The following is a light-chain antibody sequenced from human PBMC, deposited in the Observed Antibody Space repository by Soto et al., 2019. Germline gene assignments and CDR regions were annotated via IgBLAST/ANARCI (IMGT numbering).Light chain of an antibody. CDR3: HQYYKWPLT. V-gene: IGKV3-15*01. CDR1: QSVISN. Sequence: ETVVTQSPATLSVSPGGRATLSCRASQSVISNLAWYQQKPGQAPSLLIYDASTRATGIAARFSGSGSGTEFTLTISSLQSQDFAVYYCHQYYKWPLTFGGGTKVDIK. CDR2: DAS. J-gene: IGKJ4*01.